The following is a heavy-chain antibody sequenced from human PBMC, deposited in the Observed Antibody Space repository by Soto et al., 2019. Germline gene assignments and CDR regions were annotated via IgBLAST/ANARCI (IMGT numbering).Heavy chain of an antibody. CDR1: GFTFSNYW. CDR3: ARILYCTNAVGPDY. J-gene: IGHJ4*02. Sequence: EMQLVESGGGLVQPGGSLRLSCVISGFTFSNYWMSWVRQAPGKGLEWVANINQDGSAKHYAVSVKGRFTISRDNAKKSLFLLVSSLRAEDTAVYYGARILYCTNAVGPDYWGQGTLVTVSS. D-gene: IGHD2-8*01. V-gene: IGHV3-7*05. CDR2: INQDGSAK.